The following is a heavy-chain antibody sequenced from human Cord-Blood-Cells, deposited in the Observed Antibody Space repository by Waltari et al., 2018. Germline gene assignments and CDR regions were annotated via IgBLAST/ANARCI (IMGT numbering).Heavy chain of an antibody. Sequence: QVQLVQSGAEVKKPGASVKVSCKASGYTFTGYYMHWVRQAPGQGLEWMGWINPNSGGTNYAQKFQGWVTMTRDTSISTAYMELRRLGLAAPAGNYWAREADWFDPWAREPWSPSPQ. V-gene: IGHV1-2*04. CDR1: GYTFTGYY. CDR2: INPNSGGT. CDR3: AREADWFDP. J-gene: IGHJ5*02.